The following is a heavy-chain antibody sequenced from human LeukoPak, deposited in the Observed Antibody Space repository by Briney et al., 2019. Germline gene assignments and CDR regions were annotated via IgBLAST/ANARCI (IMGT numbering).Heavy chain of an antibody. CDR3: TRGDFFHFKGATFDD. CDR2: IYYSGST. J-gene: IGHJ4*02. D-gene: IGHD1-26*01. CDR1: GGSINNYY. Sequence: PSETLSLTCTVSGGSINNYYWSWIRQPPGKGLEWIGYIYYSGSTNYNPSLESRVTISVGTSKKQFSLKLSSVTAADTAVYYCTRGDFFHFKGATFDDWGQGTLVTVSS. V-gene: IGHV4-59*01.